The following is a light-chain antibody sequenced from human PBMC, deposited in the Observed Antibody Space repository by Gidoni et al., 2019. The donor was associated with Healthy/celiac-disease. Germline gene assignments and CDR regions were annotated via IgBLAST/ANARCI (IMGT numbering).Light chain of an antibody. J-gene: IGKJ1*01. CDR2: KAS. CDR3: QQYNSYRT. Sequence: DIQMTQSPSTLSASVGDRVTITCRASQSISSWLAWYQQKPGKAPKLLIYKASSLERGVPSRFSGSGPGTEFTLTISSLQPDDFATYYCQQYNSYRTFGQGTKVEIK. CDR1: QSISSW. V-gene: IGKV1-5*03.